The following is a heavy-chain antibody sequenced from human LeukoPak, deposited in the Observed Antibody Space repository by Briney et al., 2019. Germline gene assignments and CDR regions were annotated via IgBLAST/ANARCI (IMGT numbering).Heavy chain of an antibody. V-gene: IGHV3-15*01. J-gene: IGHJ3*02. CDR1: GFTLTYAW. CDR3: TTRLVDI. CDR2: IKSKTDGGTT. Sequence: GGSLRLSCAVSGFTLTYAWMNWVRQAPGKGLEWVGRIKSKTDGGTTDYAAPVKGRFTISRDDSKTTLYLQMNSLKTEDTAEYYCTTRLVDIWGQGTMVTVSS.